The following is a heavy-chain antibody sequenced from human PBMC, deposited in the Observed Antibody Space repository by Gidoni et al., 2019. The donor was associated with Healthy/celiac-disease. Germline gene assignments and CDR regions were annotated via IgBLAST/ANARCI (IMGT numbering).Heavy chain of an antibody. V-gene: IGHV3-49*03. J-gene: IGHJ4*02. D-gene: IGHD2-8*02. Sequence: EVQLVESGGGLVQPGRSLRLSCTASGFTFGDYAMSWFRQAPGKGLEWVGFIRSKAYGGTTEYAASVKGRFTISRDDSKSIAYLQMNSLKTEDTAVYYCTRVLISMDIVLVVYAIPFDYWGQGTLVTVSS. CDR1: GFTFGDYA. CDR2: IRSKAYGGTT. CDR3: TRVLISMDIVLVVYAIPFDY.